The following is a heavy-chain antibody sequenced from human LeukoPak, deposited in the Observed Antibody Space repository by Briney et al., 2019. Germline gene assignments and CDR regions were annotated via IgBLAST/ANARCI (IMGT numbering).Heavy chain of an antibody. V-gene: IGHV1-2*02. D-gene: IGHD5-12*01. J-gene: IGHJ4*02. CDR2: INPNSGGT. Sequence: GASVKVSCKASGYTFTGYYMHWVRQAPGQGLEWMGWINPNSGGTNYAQKFQGRVTMTRDTSISTAYMELSRLRSDDTAVYYCARSPGMSGYPPDYWGQGTLVTVSS. CDR3: ARSPGMSGYPPDY. CDR1: GYTFTGYY.